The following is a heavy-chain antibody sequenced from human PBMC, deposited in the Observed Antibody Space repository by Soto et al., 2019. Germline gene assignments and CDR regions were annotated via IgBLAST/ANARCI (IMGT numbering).Heavy chain of an antibody. CDR1: GFTFSSYA. J-gene: IGHJ4*02. Sequence: TGGSLRLSCAASGFTFSSYAMSWVRQAPGKGLEWVSAISGSGGSTYYADSVKGRFTTSRDNSKNTLYPQMNSLRAEDTAVYYCAKDWASRPGGLFGYWGQGTLVTVSS. CDR2: ISGSGGST. D-gene: IGHD6-6*01. V-gene: IGHV3-23*01. CDR3: AKDWASRPGGLFGY.